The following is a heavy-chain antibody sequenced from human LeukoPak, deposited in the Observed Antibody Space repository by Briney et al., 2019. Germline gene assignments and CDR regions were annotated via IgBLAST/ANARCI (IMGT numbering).Heavy chain of an antibody. CDR2: ISWNSGSI. V-gene: IGHV3-9*01. CDR1: GFIFNNYA. Sequence: GGSLRLSCAGSGFIFNNYAIHWVRQPPGKGLEWVSGISWNSGSIDYADSVKGRFTISRDNAKNSLYLQMNSLRVEDAAFYYCAKDNRRHYTSGPNPDSLHWGQGALVTVSS. J-gene: IGHJ4*02. CDR3: AKDNRRHYTSGPNPDSLH. D-gene: IGHD6-19*01.